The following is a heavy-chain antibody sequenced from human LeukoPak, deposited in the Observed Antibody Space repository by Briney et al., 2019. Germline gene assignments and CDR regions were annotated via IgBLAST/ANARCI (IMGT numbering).Heavy chain of an antibody. CDR2: ISGSGTST. J-gene: IGHJ4*02. D-gene: IGHD6-13*01. CDR1: GFTFSSYA. V-gene: IGHV3-23*01. Sequence: SGGSLRLSCAASGFTFSSYAMSWVRQAPGKGLQWVSSISGSGTSTYYADSVKGRFTISRDNSKNTLFLQMNSLRADDTAVYYCAKERYSSSWYVFDYWGQGSLVTVSS. CDR3: AKERYSSSWYVFDY.